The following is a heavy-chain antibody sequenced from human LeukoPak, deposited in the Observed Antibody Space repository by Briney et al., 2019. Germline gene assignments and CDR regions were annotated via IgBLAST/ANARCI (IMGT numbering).Heavy chain of an antibody. CDR2: ITCCGHSP. J-gene: IGHJ4*02. CDR3: VIWGDYDVLTGYYVPDY. CDR1: GFTLNNYA. V-gene: IGHV3-23*01. D-gene: IGHD3-9*01. Sequence: GAPVTLSCGAWGFTLNNYAVMGPPDSRGRGGECGASITCCGHSPSYDDSLKGRFTISSEHSKNPVFLQMNSLRHEATAIYYCVIWGDYDVLTGYYVPDYWGQGTLVTVSS.